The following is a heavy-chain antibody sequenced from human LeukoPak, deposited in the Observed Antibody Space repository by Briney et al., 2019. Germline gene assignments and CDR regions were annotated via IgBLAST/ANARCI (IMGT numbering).Heavy chain of an antibody. CDR1: GYSFPSYW. V-gene: IGHV5-51*01. Sequence: GESLRISCKGSGYSFPSYWIGWVRQMPGKGLEWMGLIYPGDSETKYSPSFQGQVTISADKSISTASLQWSSLKASDTAMYYCARPRVPGAYDALDIWGQGTMVTVSS. CDR3: ARPRVPGAYDALDI. CDR2: IYPGDSET. J-gene: IGHJ3*02. D-gene: IGHD4/OR15-4a*01.